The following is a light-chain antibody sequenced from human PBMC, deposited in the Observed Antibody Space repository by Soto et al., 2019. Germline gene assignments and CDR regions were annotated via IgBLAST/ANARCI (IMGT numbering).Light chain of an antibody. Sequence: EIFVTQSPGTLSLSRWEIVTLSCGASQSVSSSYLAWYQQKPGQAPRLLIYGASSRATGIPDRFSGSGSGTDFTLTISSLQPEDFATYYCQQLHGYPITFGQGTRLEIK. CDR2: GAS. CDR3: QQLHGYPIT. J-gene: IGKJ5*01. V-gene: IGKV3-20*01. CDR1: QSVSSSY.